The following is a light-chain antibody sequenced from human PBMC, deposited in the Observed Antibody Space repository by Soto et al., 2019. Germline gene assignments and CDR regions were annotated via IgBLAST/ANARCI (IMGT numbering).Light chain of an antibody. CDR2: DVN. CDR3: SSYTSIITVV. CDR1: SSDVGGYAY. V-gene: IGLV2-14*03. J-gene: IGLJ2*01. Sequence: QSALTQPASVSGSPGQSITISCTGTSSDVGGYAYVSWYQQYPGKAPKLLIYDVNNRPSGVSDRFSGSKSGNTASLTISGLQTEDEADYYCSSYTSIITVVFGGGTKLTVL.